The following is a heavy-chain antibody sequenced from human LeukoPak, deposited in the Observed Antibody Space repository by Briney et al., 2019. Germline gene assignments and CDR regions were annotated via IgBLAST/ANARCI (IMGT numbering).Heavy chain of an antibody. CDR2: INPNSGGT. Sequence: ASVKVSCKASGYTFTRYYMHWVRQAPGQGLEWMGWINPNSGGTNYAQKFQGRVTMTRDTSISTAYMELSRLRSDDTAVYYCARGSYYDILTVDYWGQGTLVTVSS. J-gene: IGHJ4*02. CDR3: ARGSYYDILTVDY. V-gene: IGHV1-2*02. CDR1: GYTFTRYY. D-gene: IGHD3-9*01.